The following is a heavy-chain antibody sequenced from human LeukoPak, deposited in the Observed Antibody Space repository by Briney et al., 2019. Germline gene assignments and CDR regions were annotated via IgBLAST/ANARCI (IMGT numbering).Heavy chain of an antibody. Sequence: GRSLRLSCVASGFTFSNFGMHWVRQAPGKGLEWVAVISYDAKNEYYTDSVKGRFTISRDNSKNTLYLQMNSLRAEDTAVYYCAKDGYDILTGYSLAYWGQGTLVTVSS. CDR2: ISYDAKNE. CDR3: AKDGYDILTGYSLAY. CDR1: GFTFSNFG. J-gene: IGHJ4*02. D-gene: IGHD3-9*01. V-gene: IGHV3-30*18.